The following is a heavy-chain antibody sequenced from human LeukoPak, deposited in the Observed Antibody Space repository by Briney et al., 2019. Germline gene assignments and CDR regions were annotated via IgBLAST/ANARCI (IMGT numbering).Heavy chain of an antibody. D-gene: IGHD6-19*01. V-gene: IGHV4-39*01. CDR2: IYYSGST. J-gene: IGHJ4*02. Sequence: SETLSLTCTVSGGSISSSSYYWGWIRQPPGKGLEWIGSIYYSGSTYYNPSLKSRVTISVDTSKNQFSLKLSSVTAADTAVYYCARPSGWCFDYWGQGTLVTVSS. CDR1: GGSISSSSYY. CDR3: ARPSGWCFDY.